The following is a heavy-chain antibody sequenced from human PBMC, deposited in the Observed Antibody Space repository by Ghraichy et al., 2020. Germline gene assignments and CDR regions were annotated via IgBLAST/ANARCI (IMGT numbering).Heavy chain of an antibody. V-gene: IGHV3-30-3*01. CDR2: ISYDGSNK. Sequence: GGSLRLSCAASGFTFSSYAMHWVRQAPGKGLEWVAVISYDGSNKYYADSVKGRFTISRDNSKNTLYLQMNSLRAEDTAVYYCARVQEGYGDYGDYYYYGMDVWGQGTTVTVSS. D-gene: IGHD4-17*01. CDR1: GFTFSSYA. CDR3: ARVQEGYGDYGDYYYYGMDV. J-gene: IGHJ6*02.